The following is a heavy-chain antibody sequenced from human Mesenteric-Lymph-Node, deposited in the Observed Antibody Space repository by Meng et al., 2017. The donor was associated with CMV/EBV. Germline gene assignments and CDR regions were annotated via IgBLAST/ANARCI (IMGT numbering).Heavy chain of an antibody. D-gene: IGHD6-13*01. CDR1: GFTFSDYY. Sequence: CAVSGFTFSDYYMDWVRQAPGKGLEWVGRTRNKANSYTTEYAASVKGRFTISRDDLKNSLYLQMNSLKTEDTAVYYCARDPDSSWPYWGQGTPVTVSS. CDR3: ARDPDSSWPY. CDR2: TRNKANSYTT. J-gene: IGHJ4*02. V-gene: IGHV3-72*01.